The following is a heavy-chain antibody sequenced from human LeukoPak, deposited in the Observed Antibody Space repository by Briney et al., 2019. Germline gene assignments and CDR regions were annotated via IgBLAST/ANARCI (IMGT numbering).Heavy chain of an antibody. CDR2: INTGNGNT. CDR1: GYSFTSYT. D-gene: IGHD3-10*01. J-gene: IGHJ5*02. CDR3: ARGARFRFYGSGTYYTSLPFDP. V-gene: IGHV1-3*03. Sequence: ASVKVSCKASGYSFTSYTMHWVRQAPGQRLEWMGWINTGNGNTKYSQEFQGRVTITRDTSASTAYMELSGLRSEDMAVYYCARGARFRFYGSGTYYTSLPFDPWGQGTLVTVSS.